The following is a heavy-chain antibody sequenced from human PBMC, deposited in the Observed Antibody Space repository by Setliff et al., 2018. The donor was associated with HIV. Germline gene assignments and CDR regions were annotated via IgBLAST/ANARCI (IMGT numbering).Heavy chain of an antibody. J-gene: IGHJ6*03. CDR1: GFTFSYYS. CDR3: ARDPIAAAYYYYYMDV. Sequence: PGGSLRLSCAASGFTFSYYSMNWVRQAPGKGLEWVSYISSSSDTIYYADSVKGRFTISRDNAKNSLYLQMNSLRAEDTAVYYCARDPIAAAYYYYYMDVWGKGTTVTVSS. V-gene: IGHV3-48*01. D-gene: IGHD6-13*01. CDR2: ISSSSDTI.